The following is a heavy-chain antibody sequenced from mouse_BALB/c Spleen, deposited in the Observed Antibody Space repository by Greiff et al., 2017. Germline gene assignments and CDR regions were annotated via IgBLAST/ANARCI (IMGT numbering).Heavy chain of an antibody. CDR3: ARSDGNYVAWFAY. CDR2: ISYSGST. J-gene: IGHJ3*01. Sequence: EVQLVESGPGLVKPSQSLSLTCSVTGYSITSGYYWNWIRQFPGNKLEWMGYISYSGSTSYNPSLKSRISITRDTSKNQFFLQLNSVTTEDTATYYCARSDGNYVAWFAYWGQGTLVTVSA. CDR1: GYSITSGYY. D-gene: IGHD2-1*01. V-gene: IGHV3-2*02.